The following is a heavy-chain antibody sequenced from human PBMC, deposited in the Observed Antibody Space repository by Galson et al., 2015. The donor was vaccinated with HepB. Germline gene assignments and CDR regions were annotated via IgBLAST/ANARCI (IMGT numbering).Heavy chain of an antibody. D-gene: IGHD2-2*01. CDR1: GFTFSSYA. Sequence: SLRLSCAASGFTFSSYAMHWVRQAPGKGLEWVAGISYGGSNKYYADSVKGRFTISRDNSKNTLYLQMNSLRAEDTAVYYCARVWTLSTAAFDIWGQGTMVTVSS. CDR3: ARVWTLSTAAFDI. V-gene: IGHV3-30-3*01. J-gene: IGHJ3*02. CDR2: ISYGGSNK.